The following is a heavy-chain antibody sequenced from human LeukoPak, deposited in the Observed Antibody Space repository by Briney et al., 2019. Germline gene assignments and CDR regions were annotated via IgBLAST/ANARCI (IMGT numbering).Heavy chain of an antibody. CDR3: ARESFGVVTANWFDP. CDR1: GGSISSYY. Sequence: PSETLSLTCTVSGGSISSYYWSWIRQPAGKGLEWIGRIYTSGSTNYNPSLKSRVTISVDTSKNQFSLKLSSVTAADTAVYYCARESFGVVTANWFDPWGQGTLVTVSS. V-gene: IGHV4-4*07. J-gene: IGHJ5*02. D-gene: IGHD2-21*02. CDR2: IYTSGST.